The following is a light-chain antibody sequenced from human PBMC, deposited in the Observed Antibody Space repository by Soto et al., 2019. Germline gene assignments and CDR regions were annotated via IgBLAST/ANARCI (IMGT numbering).Light chain of an antibody. V-gene: IGLV2-14*03. CDR1: SSDVGGYNY. CDR3: CSYTTSSTYV. Sequence: QSALTQPASVSGSPGQSIAISCTGTSSDVGGYNYVSWYQQHPGKAPKLMIYDVSNRPSGVSNRFSGSKSGNTASLTISGLQAEDEADYYCCSYTTSSTYVFGTGTKVT. J-gene: IGLJ1*01. CDR2: DVS.